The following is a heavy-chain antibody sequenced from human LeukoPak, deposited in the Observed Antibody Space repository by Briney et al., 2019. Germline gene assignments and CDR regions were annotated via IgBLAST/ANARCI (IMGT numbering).Heavy chain of an antibody. J-gene: IGHJ3*02. CDR2: ISYSGST. D-gene: IGHD4-23*01. CDR1: GGSISSYY. Sequence: SETLSLTCTVSGGSISSYYWSWIRQPPGKGLEWIGYISYSGSTNYNPSLKSRVTISIDTSKNHFSLKLSSVTAADTAVYFCARNYGGYALHIWGQGTVVTVSS. V-gene: IGHV4-59*01. CDR3: ARNYGGYALHI.